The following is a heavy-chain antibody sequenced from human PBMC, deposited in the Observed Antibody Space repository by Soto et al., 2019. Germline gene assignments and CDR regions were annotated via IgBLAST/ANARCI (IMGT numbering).Heavy chain of an antibody. V-gene: IGHV3-23*01. D-gene: IGHD1-26*01. J-gene: IGHJ4*02. CDR2: VSIGGST. Sequence: GGSLRLSCAASGFTFGSYAMGWVRQGPGKGLEWVAVVSIGGSTHYADSVRGRFTISRDNSKNTLSLQMNRLTAEDTAVYFCAKRRGAGGNFDYWGQGALVTVSS. CDR1: GFTFGSYA. CDR3: AKRRGAGGNFDY.